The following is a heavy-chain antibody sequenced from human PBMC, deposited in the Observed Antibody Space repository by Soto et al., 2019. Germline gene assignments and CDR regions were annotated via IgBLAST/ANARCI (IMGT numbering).Heavy chain of an antibody. D-gene: IGHD3-10*01. CDR3: AKDRGGSGAFDI. J-gene: IGHJ3*02. CDR2: ISPAGSSI. Sequence: EGQLVEFGGGLVKPGGSLRLSCAASGFSFSIYSYNWVRQAPGKGLEWLSYISPAGSSIYYAGSVKGRFTISRDSARDSVYLQMNSLRAEDTAVYYWAKDRGGSGAFDIWGQGTMVAVSS. CDR1: GFSFSIYS. V-gene: IGHV3-48*01.